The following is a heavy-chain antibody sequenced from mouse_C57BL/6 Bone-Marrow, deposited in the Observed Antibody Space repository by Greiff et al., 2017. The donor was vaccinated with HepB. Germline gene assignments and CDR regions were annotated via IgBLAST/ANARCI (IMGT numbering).Heavy chain of an antibody. D-gene: IGHD1-1*01. CDR2: IDPSDSYT. Sequence: QVQLQQPGAELVKPGASVKLSCKASGYTFTSYWMQWVKQRPGQGLEWIGEIDPSDSYTNYNQKFKGKATLTVDTSSSTAYMQISSLTSEDSAVYYCARSTPVVSYWGQGTLVTVSA. J-gene: IGHJ3*01. V-gene: IGHV1-50*01. CDR3: ARSTPVVSY. CDR1: GYTFTSYW.